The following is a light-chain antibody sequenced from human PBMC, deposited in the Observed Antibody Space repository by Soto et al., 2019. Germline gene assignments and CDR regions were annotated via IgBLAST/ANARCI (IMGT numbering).Light chain of an antibody. CDR2: DST. Sequence: VLTQSPATLSLSPGEIATLSCRASQSIHTSLAWYQQKSGKPPRLVIYDSTLRANGVPDRFGGSRSGTEFTLTIKSLEPEDFAVYYCQQSNVWPPINCGQGKRRAIK. CDR1: QSIHTS. V-gene: IGKV3-11*01. J-gene: IGKJ5*01. CDR3: QQSNVWPPIN.